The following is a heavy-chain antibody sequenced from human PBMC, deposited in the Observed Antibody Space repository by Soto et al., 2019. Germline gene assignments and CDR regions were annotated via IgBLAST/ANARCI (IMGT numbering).Heavy chain of an antibody. J-gene: IGHJ6*02. D-gene: IGHD2-15*01. CDR1: GYTLTELS. CDR3: ATTQYCSGGSCYLVGYYYYGMDV. V-gene: IGHV1-24*01. CDR2: FDPEDGET. Sequence: ASVKVSCKVSGYTLTELSMHWVRQAPGKGLEWMGGFDPEDGETIYAQKFQGRVTMTEDTSTDTAYMELSSLRSEDTAVYYCATTQYCSGGSCYLVGYYYYGMDVWGQGTTVTVSS.